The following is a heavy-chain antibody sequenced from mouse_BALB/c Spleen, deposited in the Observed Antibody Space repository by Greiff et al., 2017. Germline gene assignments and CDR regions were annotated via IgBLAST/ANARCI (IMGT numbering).Heavy chain of an antibody. V-gene: IGHV5-6-5*01. Sequence: EVMLMESGGGLVKPGGSLKLSCAASGFTFSSYAMSWVRQTPEKRLEWVASISSGGSTYYPDSVKGRFTISRDNARNILYLQMSSLRSEDTAMYYCARGMITTGFAYWGQGTLVTVSA. CDR1: GFTFSSYA. D-gene: IGHD2-4*01. CDR2: ISSGGST. CDR3: ARGMITTGFAY. J-gene: IGHJ3*01.